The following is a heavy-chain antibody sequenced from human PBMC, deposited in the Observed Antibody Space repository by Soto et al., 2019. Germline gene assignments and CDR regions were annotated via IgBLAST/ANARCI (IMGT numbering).Heavy chain of an antibody. D-gene: IGHD6-19*01. CDR2: IKPDGFEK. Sequence: GGSLRLSCAASGFSFTNFWMSWVRQAPGKGLEWVANIKPDGFEKDYVDSVKGRFTISRDNAKSSLNLQMNSLRAEDTAIYYCTRARDFYNGGWYSDYFDYRGQGALVTVSS. CDR3: TRARDFYNGGWYSDYFDY. CDR1: GFSFTNFW. V-gene: IGHV3-7*01. J-gene: IGHJ4*02.